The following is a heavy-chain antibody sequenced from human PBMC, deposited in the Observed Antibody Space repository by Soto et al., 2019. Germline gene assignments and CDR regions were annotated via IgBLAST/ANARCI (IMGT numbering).Heavy chain of an antibody. Sequence: SETLSLTCAVNGGSLTGYYWSWIRQPPGKGLEWIGEIKDGGVTNYSPSLKGRVTMSADTSKNQFSLNLGSVTAADTAVYYCARGNIAAALVYWGQGTLVTVSS. CDR1: GGSLTGYY. CDR2: IKDGGVT. D-gene: IGHD6-13*01. V-gene: IGHV4-34*01. J-gene: IGHJ4*02. CDR3: ARGNIAAALVY.